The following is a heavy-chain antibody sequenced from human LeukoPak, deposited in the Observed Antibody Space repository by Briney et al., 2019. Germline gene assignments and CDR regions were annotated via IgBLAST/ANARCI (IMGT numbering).Heavy chain of an antibody. CDR2: IWYDGSNK. Sequence: GGSLRLSCSPSGLTFRNHGMHWVRPAPGKGLEWVAVIWYDGSNKYYAHSVKGRFTISRDNSKNTLYLQMNSLRAEDTAVYYCARDIYSGYLDYWGQGTLVTVPS. J-gene: IGHJ4*02. D-gene: IGHD1-26*01. CDR1: GLTFRNHG. CDR3: ARDIYSGYLDY. V-gene: IGHV3-33*01.